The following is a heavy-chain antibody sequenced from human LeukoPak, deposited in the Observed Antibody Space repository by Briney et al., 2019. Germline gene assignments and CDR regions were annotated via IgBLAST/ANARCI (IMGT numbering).Heavy chain of an antibody. CDR2: ISGSGGST. CDR3: ARDLMPPGAADAFDI. CDR1: GFTFSSYA. Sequence: RGGSLRLSCAASGFTFSSYAMSWVRQASGKGLEWVSAISGSGGSTYYADSVKGRFTISRDNSKNTLYLQMNSLRAEDTAVYYCARDLMPPGAADAFDIWGQGTMVTVSS. D-gene: IGHD2-8*01. V-gene: IGHV3-23*01. J-gene: IGHJ3*02.